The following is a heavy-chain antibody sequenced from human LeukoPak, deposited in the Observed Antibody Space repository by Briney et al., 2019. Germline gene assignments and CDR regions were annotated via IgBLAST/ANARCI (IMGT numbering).Heavy chain of an antibody. V-gene: IGHV4-34*01. Sequence: SETLSLTCAVYGGSFSGYYWSWNRQPPGKGLEWIGEINHSGSTNYNPSLKSRVTISVDTSKNQFSLKLSSVTAADTAVYYCARGYYYDSSGYHLDYWGQGTLVTVSS. CDR2: INHSGST. CDR3: ARGYYYDSSGYHLDY. J-gene: IGHJ4*02. CDR1: GGSFSGYY. D-gene: IGHD3-22*01.